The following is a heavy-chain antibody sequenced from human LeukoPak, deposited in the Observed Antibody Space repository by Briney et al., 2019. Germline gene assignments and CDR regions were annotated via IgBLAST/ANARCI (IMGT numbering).Heavy chain of an antibody. D-gene: IGHD5-18*01. CDR3: AKDSHDAFDI. CDR1: GGTFSSYA. V-gene: IGHV1-69*05. CDR2: IIPIFGTA. J-gene: IGHJ3*02. Sequence: ASVKVSCKASGGTFSSYAISWVRQAPGQGLEWMGRIIPIFGTANYAQKFQGRVTITTDESTSTAYMELSSPRSEDTAVYYCAKDSHDAFDIWGQGTMVTVSS.